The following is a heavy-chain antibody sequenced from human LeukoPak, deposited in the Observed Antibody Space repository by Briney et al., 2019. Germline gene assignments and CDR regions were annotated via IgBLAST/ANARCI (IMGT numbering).Heavy chain of an antibody. CDR1: GYTFTSYG. CDR2: MNPNSGNT. Sequence: ASVKVSCKAAGYTFTSYGINWVRQATGQGLEWRGWMNPNSGNTGYAQKFQGRVTMTRNTSISTPYMELSSLRSEDTAVYYCARSGLRSNYYYYYMDVWGKGTTVTISS. J-gene: IGHJ6*03. D-gene: IGHD3-16*01. CDR3: ARSGLRSNYYYYYMDV. V-gene: IGHV1-8*01.